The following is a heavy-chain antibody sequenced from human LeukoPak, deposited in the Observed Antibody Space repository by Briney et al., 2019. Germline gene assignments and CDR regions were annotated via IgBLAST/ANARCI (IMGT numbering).Heavy chain of an antibody. CDR3: ARGRVGGYHYGSGREINFDY. J-gene: IGHJ4*02. CDR1: GGSFSGYY. D-gene: IGHD3-10*01. V-gene: IGHV4-34*01. Sequence: PSETLSLTCAVYGGSFSGYYWSWIRQPPGKGLEWIGEINHSGSTNYNPSLKSRVTISVDTSKNQFSLKLSSVTAADTAVYYCARGRVGGYHYGSGREINFDYWGQGTLVTVSS. CDR2: INHSGST.